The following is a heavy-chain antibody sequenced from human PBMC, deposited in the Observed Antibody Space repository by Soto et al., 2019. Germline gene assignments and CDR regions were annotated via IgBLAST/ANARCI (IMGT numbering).Heavy chain of an antibody. D-gene: IGHD1-26*01. CDR3: ASSAFDY. CDR2: ISYDGSNK. Sequence: QVQLVESGGGVVQPGRSLRLSCAASGFTFSSYAMHRVRQAPGKGLEWVAVISYDGSNKYYADSVKGRFTISRDNSKNTLYLQMNSLRAEDTAVYYCASSAFDYWGQGTLVTVSS. CDR1: GFTFSSYA. J-gene: IGHJ4*02. V-gene: IGHV3-30-3*01.